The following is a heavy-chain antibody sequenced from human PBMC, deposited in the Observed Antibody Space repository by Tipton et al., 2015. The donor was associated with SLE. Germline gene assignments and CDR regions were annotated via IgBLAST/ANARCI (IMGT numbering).Heavy chain of an antibody. J-gene: IGHJ6*03. Sequence: LVQSSETLSLTCAVSGGSINSNSYYWGWIRQPPGKGLEWIGSIYHTGSTYYSPSLQSRVTVSLDASKNQFSLKLSSVTAADTAVYYCARGGYNYGFYYYNMDVWGKGTTVTVSS. V-gene: IGHV4-39*01. D-gene: IGHD5-18*01. CDR3: ARGGYNYGFYYYNMDV. CDR2: IYHTGST. CDR1: GGSINSNSYY.